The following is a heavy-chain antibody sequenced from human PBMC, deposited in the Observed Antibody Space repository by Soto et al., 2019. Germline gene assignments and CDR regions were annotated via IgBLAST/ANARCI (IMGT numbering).Heavy chain of an antibody. Sequence: PGGSLRLSCAASGFTFSSYAMHWVRQAPGKGLEWVAVISYDGSNKYYADSVKGRFTISRDNSKNTLYLQMNSLRAEDTAVYYCARGYYYDSSGYTPDYWGQGTLVTVSS. V-gene: IGHV3-30-3*01. CDR2: ISYDGSNK. D-gene: IGHD3-22*01. CDR3: ARGYYYDSSGYTPDY. CDR1: GFTFSSYA. J-gene: IGHJ4*02.